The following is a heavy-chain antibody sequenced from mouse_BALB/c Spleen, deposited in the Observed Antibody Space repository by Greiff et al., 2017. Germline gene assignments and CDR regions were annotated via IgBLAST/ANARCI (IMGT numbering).Heavy chain of an antibody. CDR3: ANRDDGEDYFDY. CDR1: GYTFTSYW. Sequence: QVQLKQPGAELVKPGASVKLSCKASGYTFTSYWMHWVKQRPGQGLEWIGEINPSNGRTNYNEKFKSKATLTVDKSSSTAYMQLSSLTSEDSAVYYCANRDDGEDYFDYWGQGTTLTVSS. V-gene: IGHV1S81*02. J-gene: IGHJ2*01. D-gene: IGHD2-14*01. CDR2: INPSNGRT.